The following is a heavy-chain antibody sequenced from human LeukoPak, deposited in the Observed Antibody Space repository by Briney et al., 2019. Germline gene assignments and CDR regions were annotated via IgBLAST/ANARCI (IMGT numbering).Heavy chain of an antibody. CDR3: ARADIVVVPAAMDY. Sequence: GGSLRLSCAASGFTFTDYWMSWVRQAPGKGLEWVANIKRDGSEKYYVDSVKGRFTISRDNAKNSLYLQMNSLRAEDTAVYYCARADIVVVPAAMDYWGQGTLVTVSS. J-gene: IGHJ4*02. CDR2: IKRDGSEK. V-gene: IGHV3-7*01. D-gene: IGHD2-2*01. CDR1: GFTFTDYW.